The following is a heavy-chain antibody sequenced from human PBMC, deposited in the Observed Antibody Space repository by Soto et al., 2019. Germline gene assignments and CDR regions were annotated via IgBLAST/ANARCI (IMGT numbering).Heavy chain of an antibody. CDR2: IDYSGTA. D-gene: IGHD1-20*01. J-gene: IGHJ4*02. CDR1: SGSISVTNVF. Sequence: PSETLSLTCTVSSGSISVTNVFWGWVRQPPGKGLEWIGNIDYSGTAYFSPSLATRVTFHVDTSKNQFSLTLYYVTAADTAVYYCARITGSHLDYWGQGILVTVSS. CDR3: ARITGSHLDY. V-gene: IGHV4-39*01.